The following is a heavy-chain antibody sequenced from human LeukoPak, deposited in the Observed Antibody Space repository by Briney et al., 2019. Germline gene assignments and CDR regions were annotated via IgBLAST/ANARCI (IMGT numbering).Heavy chain of an antibody. CDR1: GGSISSYY. Sequence: KPSETLSLTCTVSGGSISSYYWSWIRQPAGKGLEWIGRIYTSESTNYNPSLKSRVTMSVDTSKNQFSLKLSSVTAADTAVYYCARDSYYYDSSGYYFLDYWGQGTLVTVSS. J-gene: IGHJ4*02. D-gene: IGHD3-22*01. V-gene: IGHV4-4*07. CDR2: IYTSEST. CDR3: ARDSYYYDSSGYYFLDY.